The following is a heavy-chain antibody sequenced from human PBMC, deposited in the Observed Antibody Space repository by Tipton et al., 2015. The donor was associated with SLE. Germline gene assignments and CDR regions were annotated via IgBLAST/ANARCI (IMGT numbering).Heavy chain of an antibody. Sequence: TPSLTCTVSGGSISSYYWSWIRQPPGKGLEWIGYIYYSGSTNYNPSLKSRVTISVDTSKNQFSLKLSSVTAADTAVYYCSEGYYFDYWGQGTLVTVSS. J-gene: IGHJ4*02. CDR1: GGSISSYY. CDR2: IYYSGST. CDR3: SEGYYFDY. V-gene: IGHV4-59*12.